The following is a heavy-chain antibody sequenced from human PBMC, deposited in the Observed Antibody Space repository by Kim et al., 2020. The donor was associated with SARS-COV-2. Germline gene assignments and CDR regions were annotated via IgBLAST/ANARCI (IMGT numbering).Heavy chain of an antibody. J-gene: IGHJ6*02. Sequence: GGSLRLSCAASGFTFSSYGMHWVRQAPGKGLEWVAVIWYDGSNKYYADSVKGRFTISRDNSKNTLYLQMNSLRAEDTAVYYCARVGGGGYYPTGHPLLYGMDVWGQGTTVTVSS. CDR1: GFTFSSYG. CDR3: ARVGGGGYYPTGHPLLYGMDV. D-gene: IGHD1-26*01. CDR2: IWYDGSNK. V-gene: IGHV3-33*08.